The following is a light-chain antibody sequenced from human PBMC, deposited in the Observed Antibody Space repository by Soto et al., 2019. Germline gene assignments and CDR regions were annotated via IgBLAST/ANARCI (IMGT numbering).Light chain of an antibody. J-gene: IGLJ2*01. CDR1: SSDVGGYNY. CDR2: DVS. V-gene: IGLV2-14*01. Sequence: QSVLTQPASVSGSPGQSITISCTGTSSDVGGYNYVSWYQQHPGKAPKLMIYDVSNRPSGVSNRFSGSKSGNTASLTISRLKDEGDANDYCSSYTSSSASEILGGGTKLTVL. CDR3: SSYTSSSASEI.